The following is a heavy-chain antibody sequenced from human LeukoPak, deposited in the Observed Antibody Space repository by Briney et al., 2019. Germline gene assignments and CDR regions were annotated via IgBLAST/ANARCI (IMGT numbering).Heavy chain of an antibody. Sequence: PSETLSLTCTVSGGSISSYYWSWIRQPPGKGLEWIGYIYTSGSTNYNPSLKSRVSISVDTSKNQFSLKLSSVTAADTAVYYCARLTYYYDSSGYYYYYYYYMDVWGKGTTVTVSS. V-gene: IGHV4-4*09. D-gene: IGHD3-22*01. CDR1: GGSISSYY. CDR3: ARLTYYYDSSGYYYYYYYYMDV. J-gene: IGHJ6*03. CDR2: IYTSGST.